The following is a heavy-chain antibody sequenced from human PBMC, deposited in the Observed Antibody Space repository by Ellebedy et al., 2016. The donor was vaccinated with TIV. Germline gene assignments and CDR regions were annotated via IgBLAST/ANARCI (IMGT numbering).Heavy chain of an antibody. Sequence: SETLSLTCTVSGGSINNYYWTWIRQPPGKGLEWIGYIHYSGSTGANASLKSRVTISVDTSKCQFSLKLNSVTAADTAVYYCASGISSFDPWGQGTLVTVSS. J-gene: IGHJ5*02. CDR2: IHYSGST. CDR1: GGSINNYY. V-gene: IGHV4-59*01. CDR3: ASGISSFDP.